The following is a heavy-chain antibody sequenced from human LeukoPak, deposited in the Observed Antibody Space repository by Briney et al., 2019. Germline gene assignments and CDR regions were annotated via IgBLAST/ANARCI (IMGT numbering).Heavy chain of an antibody. D-gene: IGHD6-13*01. CDR3: ARESSSSYSADEKQNWFDP. CDR2: MNPNSGGT. V-gene: IGHV1-2*02. CDR1: GYTFTGYY. Sequence: ASVKVSCKASGYTFTGYYMHWVRQAPGQGLEWMGWMNPNSGGTNYAQKFQGRVTMTRDTYISTAYMELSRLRSDDTAVYYCARESSSSYSADEKQNWFDPWGQGTLSPSPQ. J-gene: IGHJ5*02.